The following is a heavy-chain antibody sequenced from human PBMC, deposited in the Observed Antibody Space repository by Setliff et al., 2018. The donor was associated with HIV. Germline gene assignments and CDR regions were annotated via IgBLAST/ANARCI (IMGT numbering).Heavy chain of an antibody. CDR3: ACGAAAGTDYYYYYYMDV. D-gene: IGHD6-13*01. CDR2: IYHNGGT. V-gene: IGHV4-38-2*01. J-gene: IGHJ6*03. Sequence: SETLSLTCAVSGSSISTGYYWGWIRQPPGKGLEWIGSIYHNGGTYYNPSLKSRVTISVDTSKNQFSLKLSSVTAADTAVYYCACGAAAGTDYYYYYYMDVWGKGTTVTVSS. CDR1: GSSISTGYY.